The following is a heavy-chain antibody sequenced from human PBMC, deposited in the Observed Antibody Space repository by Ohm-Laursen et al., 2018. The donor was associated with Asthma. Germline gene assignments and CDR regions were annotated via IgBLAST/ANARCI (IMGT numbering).Heavy chain of an antibody. V-gene: IGHV4-61*01. CDR2: IYHSGNT. D-gene: IGHD6-13*01. CDR3: ARWQQLVGFDN. J-gene: IGHJ4*02. Sequence: SQTLSLTCPVSGGSVSSGSYYWSWIRQPPGKGLEWVGNIYHSGNTNHNPSLKSGITISLDTSKSQFSLKMSSVTAADTAVYYCARWQQLVGFDNWGQGTLVSVSS. CDR1: GGSVSSGSYY.